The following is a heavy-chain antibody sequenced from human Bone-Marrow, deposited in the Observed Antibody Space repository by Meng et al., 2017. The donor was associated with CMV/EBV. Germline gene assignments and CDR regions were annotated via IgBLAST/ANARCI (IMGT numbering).Heavy chain of an antibody. CDR1: GGSFSGYY. Sequence: QEQLQQWGAGLLKPSETLSLTCAVYGGSFSGYYWSWIRQPPGKGLEWIAEINHSGNTNYNPSLKSRVTISVDTSKNQFSLKLSSVTAADTAVYYCATVGLGMNWFDPWGQGTLVTVSS. J-gene: IGHJ5*02. V-gene: IGHV4-34*01. CDR3: ATVGLGMNWFDP. CDR2: INHSGNT.